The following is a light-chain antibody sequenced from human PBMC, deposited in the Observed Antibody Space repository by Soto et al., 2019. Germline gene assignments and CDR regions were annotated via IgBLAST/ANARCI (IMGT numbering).Light chain of an antibody. Sequence: DIQMTQSPSSLSASVGDRVTITCRASQSIRTYLNWYHQKPGKAPKLLIYAASSLQSGVPARFSGSGSGTDFTLTISSLQPEDFAIYYCQHSSRTPWTFGQGTKVEIK. CDR1: QSIRTY. J-gene: IGKJ1*01. CDR2: AAS. V-gene: IGKV1-39*01. CDR3: QHSSRTPWT.